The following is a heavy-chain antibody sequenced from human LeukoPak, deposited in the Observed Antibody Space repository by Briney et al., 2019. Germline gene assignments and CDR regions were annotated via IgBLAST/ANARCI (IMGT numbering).Heavy chain of an antibody. J-gene: IGHJ6*04. Sequence: GGSLRLSCAASGFTFSSYEMNWVRQAPGKGLEWVSYISSSGSTIYYADSVKGRFTISRDNAKNSLYLQMNSLRAEDTAVYYCAGEGGYSYGHTYYYYYYGMDVWGKGTTVTVSS. CDR2: ISSSGSTI. V-gene: IGHV3-48*03. D-gene: IGHD5-18*01. CDR1: GFTFSSYE. CDR3: AGEGGYSYGHTYYYYYYGMDV.